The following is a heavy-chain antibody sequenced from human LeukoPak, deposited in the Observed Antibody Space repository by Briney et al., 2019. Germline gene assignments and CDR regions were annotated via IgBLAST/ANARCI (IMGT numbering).Heavy chain of an antibody. V-gene: IGHV3-7*01. CDR1: GFTVTNSW. J-gene: IGHJ4*02. D-gene: IGHD1-26*01. Sequence: GGSLRLSCAAAGFTVTNSWMGWVRQAPGKGLEWVANIKQDGSTKHYVDSLKGRLTISRDNPKNSLYLQMNNLRADDTAVYYCTRDTDGSLDYWGQGSLVTVAS. CDR2: IKQDGSTK. CDR3: TRDTDGSLDY.